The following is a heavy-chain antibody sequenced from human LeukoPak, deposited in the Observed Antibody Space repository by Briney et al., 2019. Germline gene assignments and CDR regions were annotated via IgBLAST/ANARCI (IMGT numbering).Heavy chain of an antibody. Sequence: PSEILSLPCSLSGGSIKRYYWMWIRQPPGKGLEWIGHIYYSGSTNYNPSLKSRVTISVDTSKNQFSLKLSSVSAADTAVYYCASPSDYWGQGTLVTVSS. CDR3: ASPSDY. CDR2: IYYSGST. J-gene: IGHJ4*02. V-gene: IGHV4-59*01. CDR1: GGSIKRYY.